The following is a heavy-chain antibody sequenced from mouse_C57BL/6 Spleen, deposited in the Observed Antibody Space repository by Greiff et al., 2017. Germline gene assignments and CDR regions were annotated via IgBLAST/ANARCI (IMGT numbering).Heavy chain of an antibody. CDR1: GFNIKDYY. Sequence: VQLQQSGAELVRPGASVKLSCTASGFNIKDYYMHWVKQRPEQGLEWIGRIGPEDGDTEYAPKFQGKATMTADTSSNTADLQLSSLTSEDTAVDYCTTGGYQYLYYDAMDYWGQGTAVTVSS. V-gene: IGHV14-1*01. J-gene: IGHJ4*01. D-gene: IGHD5-1-1*01. CDR3: TTGGYQYLYYDAMDY. CDR2: IGPEDGDT.